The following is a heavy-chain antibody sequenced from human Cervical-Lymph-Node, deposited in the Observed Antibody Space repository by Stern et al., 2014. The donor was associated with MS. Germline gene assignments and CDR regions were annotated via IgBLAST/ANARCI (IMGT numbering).Heavy chain of an antibody. Sequence: VKLVESGPEVKKPGTSVKVSCKASGFTFTSSAVQWVRQARGQRLEWIGWIVGGSGNPNYSQKFQERVTITRDMSTSTAYMELSSLRSEDTAVYYCAAEPMYYSDSVGAFDIWGQGTMVTVSS. CDR1: GFTFTSSA. V-gene: IGHV1-58*01. CDR3: AAEPMYYSDSVGAFDI. CDR2: IVGGSGNP. D-gene: IGHD3-22*01. J-gene: IGHJ3*02.